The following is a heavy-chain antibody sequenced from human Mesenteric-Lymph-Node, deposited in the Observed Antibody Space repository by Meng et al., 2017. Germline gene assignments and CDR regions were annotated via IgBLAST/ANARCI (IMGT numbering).Heavy chain of an antibody. D-gene: IGHD2-21*02. V-gene: IGHV6-1*01. J-gene: IGHJ4*02. CDR2: TYYRSKWYN. CDR1: GDSVSSNSPT. CDR3: PRQTASWAHFDY. Sequence: QVQPQQSGLRLLEPPQTLSLTCAISGDSVSSNSPTWNWIRQSPSRGLEWLGRTYYRSKWYNDYAVSVKSRISINPDTSKNQFSLQLNSVTPEDTAVYYCPRQTASWAHFDYWGQGALVTVSS.